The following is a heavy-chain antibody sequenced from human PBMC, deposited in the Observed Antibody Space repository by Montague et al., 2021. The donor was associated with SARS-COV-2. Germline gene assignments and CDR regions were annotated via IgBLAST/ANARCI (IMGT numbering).Heavy chain of an antibody. Sequence: SETLSLTCTVSGGSISGSNYYWGWIRQPPGKGLEWIGTIHYSGSTYYKPSLKSRVTTSLDTSKNQFSLKLSSVTAADTAVYYCARGDFGVVIIPYYYYYMGVWGKGTTVTVSS. J-gene: IGHJ6*03. CDR3: ARGDFGVVIIPYYYYYMGV. CDR2: IHYSGST. CDR1: GGSISGSNYY. D-gene: IGHD3-3*01. V-gene: IGHV4-39*01.